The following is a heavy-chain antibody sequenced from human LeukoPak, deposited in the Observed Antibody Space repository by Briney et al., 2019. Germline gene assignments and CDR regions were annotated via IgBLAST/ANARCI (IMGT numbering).Heavy chain of an antibody. V-gene: IGHV3-48*03. CDR1: GFTFSSYE. CDR2: ISSSDTTK. CDR3: ASGSYGSGFYYFYYMDV. Sequence: GGSLRLSCAASGFTFSSYEMNWVRQGPGKGLEWLSYISSSDTTKYSADSVHGRFTISRDNAKNLLYLQMNSLRAEDTAVYYCASGSYGSGFYYFYYMDVWGKGTTVTVSS. D-gene: IGHD3-10*01. J-gene: IGHJ6*03.